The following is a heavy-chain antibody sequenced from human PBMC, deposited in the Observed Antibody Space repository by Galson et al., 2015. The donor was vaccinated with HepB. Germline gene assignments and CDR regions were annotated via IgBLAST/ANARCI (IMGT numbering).Heavy chain of an antibody. Sequence: SLRLSCAASGFTFSSYWMSWVRQAPGKGLEWVANIKQDGSEKYYVDSVKGRFTISRDNAKNSLYLQMNSLRAEDTAVYYCARDPTTVTTSGWYFDYWGQGTLVTVSS. J-gene: IGHJ4*02. V-gene: IGHV3-7*03. CDR2: IKQDGSEK. D-gene: IGHD4-17*01. CDR1: GFTFSSYW. CDR3: ARDPTTVTTSGWYFDY.